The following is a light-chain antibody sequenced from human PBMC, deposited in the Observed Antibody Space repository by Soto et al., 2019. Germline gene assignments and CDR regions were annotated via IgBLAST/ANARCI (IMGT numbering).Light chain of an antibody. Sequence: QSALTQPRSVSGSPGQSVTISCTGTSSDVGGYNYVSWYQQHPGKAPKLMIYDVSKRPSGVPDRFSGSKSGNTASLTISGLRAEDEADYYCCSYAGSYTLWVFGGGTKVTVL. J-gene: IGLJ3*02. CDR1: SSDVGGYNY. CDR3: CSYAGSYTLWV. V-gene: IGLV2-11*01. CDR2: DVS.